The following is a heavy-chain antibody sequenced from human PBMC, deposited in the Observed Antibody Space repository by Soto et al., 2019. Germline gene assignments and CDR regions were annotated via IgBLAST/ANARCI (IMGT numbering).Heavy chain of an antibody. D-gene: IGHD6-13*01. V-gene: IGHV1-2*04. Sequence: QVQLVQSGAEVKKPGASVKVSCKASGYTFTGYYMHWVRQAPGQGLEWMGWINPNSGGTNYAQKVQGWVTMTRDTSISPAYVELSRLRSDDTAVYYCARSKQQQLAHYYYRYGMDVWGQGTTVTVSS. CDR1: GYTFTGYY. J-gene: IGHJ6*02. CDR3: ARSKQQQLAHYYYRYGMDV. CDR2: INPNSGGT.